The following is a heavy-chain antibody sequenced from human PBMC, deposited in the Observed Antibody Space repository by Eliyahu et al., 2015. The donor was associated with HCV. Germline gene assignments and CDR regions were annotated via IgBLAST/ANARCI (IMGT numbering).Heavy chain of an antibody. J-gene: IGHJ1*01. Sequence: EVQLVESGGGLVKPGGSLRLSXAASGFXFXNAWMXWVRQAPGKGLEWVGRXKSKTDGGTTDYAAPVKGRFTISRDDSKNTLYLQMNSLKTEDTAVYYCTTDPKHIVVVTAWSPAEYFQHWGQGTLVTVSS. D-gene: IGHD2-21*02. CDR1: GFXFXNAW. CDR3: TTDPKHIVVVTAWSPAEYFQH. V-gene: IGHV3-15*01. CDR2: XKSKTDGGTT.